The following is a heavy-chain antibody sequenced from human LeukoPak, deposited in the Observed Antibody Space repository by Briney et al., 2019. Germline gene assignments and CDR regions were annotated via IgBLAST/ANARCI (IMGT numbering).Heavy chain of an antibody. J-gene: IGHJ4*02. CDR2: INSDGRST. Sequence: GGSLRLSCAASGFTFSSYWMHWVRQAPGKGLVWVSRINSDGRSTTYADSVKGRFTMSRDNAKNTLYLQVNSLRAEDTTVYYCARECESSSTCFYWGQGALVTVSS. D-gene: IGHD6-13*01. CDR1: GFTFSSYW. V-gene: IGHV3-74*01. CDR3: ARECESSSTCFY.